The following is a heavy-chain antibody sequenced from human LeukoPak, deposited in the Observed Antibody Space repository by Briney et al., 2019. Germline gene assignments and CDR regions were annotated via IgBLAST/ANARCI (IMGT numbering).Heavy chain of an antibody. CDR3: AKDKSSSWYYFDY. Sequence: GGSLRLSCAASGFTFSSYGMHWVRQAPGKGLEWVSAISGSGGSTYYADSVKGRFTISRDNAKNSLYLQMNSLRAEDMALYYCAKDKSSSWYYFDYWGQGTLVTVSS. V-gene: IGHV3-23*01. D-gene: IGHD6-13*01. CDR1: GFTFSSYG. CDR2: ISGSGGST. J-gene: IGHJ4*02.